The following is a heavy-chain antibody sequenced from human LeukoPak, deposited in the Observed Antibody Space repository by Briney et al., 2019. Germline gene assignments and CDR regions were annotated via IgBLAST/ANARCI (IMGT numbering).Heavy chain of an antibody. J-gene: IGHJ4*02. Sequence: PLETLSLTCAVYGGSFSGYYWSWIRQPPGKGLEWIGEINHSGSTNYNPSLKSRVTISVDTSKNQFSLKLSSVTAADTAVYYCARRSYGGKPDYWGQGTLVTVSS. V-gene: IGHV4-34*01. D-gene: IGHD4-23*01. CDR3: ARRSYGGKPDY. CDR1: GGSFSGYY. CDR2: INHSGST.